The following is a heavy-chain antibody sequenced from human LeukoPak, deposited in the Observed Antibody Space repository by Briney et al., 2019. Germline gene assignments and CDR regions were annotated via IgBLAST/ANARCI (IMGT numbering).Heavy chain of an antibody. J-gene: IGHJ6*03. D-gene: IGHD6-6*01. CDR3: ARHTPFSIAARPFYYYYYMDV. V-gene: IGHV4-34*01. Sequence: SETLSLTCTVSGDSITSSYWSWIRQPPGKGLEWIGEINHSGSTNYNPSLKSRVTISVDTSKNQFSLKLSSVTAADTAVYYCARHTPFSIAARPFYYYYYMDVWGKGTTVTVSS. CDR1: GDSITSSY. CDR2: INHSGST.